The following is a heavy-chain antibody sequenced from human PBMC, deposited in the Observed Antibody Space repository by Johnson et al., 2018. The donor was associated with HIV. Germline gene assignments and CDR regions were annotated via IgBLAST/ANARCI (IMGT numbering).Heavy chain of an antibody. CDR3: ARGGTRLLWDAFDI. V-gene: IGHV3-30*04. J-gene: IGHJ3*02. CDR1: GFTFSSYA. D-gene: IGHD2-2*01. CDR2: ISYDGSNK. Sequence: VQLVESGGGVVQPGRSPRLSCAASGFTFSSYAMHWVRQAPGKGLEWVAVISYDGSNKYYADSVKGRFTISRDNSKNTLYLQMNSLRAEDPAVYSCARGGTRLLWDAFDIWGQGTMFTVSS.